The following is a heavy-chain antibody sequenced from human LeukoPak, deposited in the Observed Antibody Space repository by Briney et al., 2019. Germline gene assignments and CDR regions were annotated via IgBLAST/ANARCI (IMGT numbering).Heavy chain of an antibody. CDR3: ASPGYTAGYDL. V-gene: IGHV3-7*01. CDR1: GFTFSTYW. J-gene: IGHJ3*01. Sequence: GGSLRLSCAASGFTFSTYWMTWVRQAPGKGLEWVANMKGDGSEIYYVDSVKGRFTISRDNAKNLLYLQMNNLRAEDTAVYYCASPGYTAGYDLWGQGTLVTVSS. D-gene: IGHD3-9*01. CDR2: MKGDGSEI.